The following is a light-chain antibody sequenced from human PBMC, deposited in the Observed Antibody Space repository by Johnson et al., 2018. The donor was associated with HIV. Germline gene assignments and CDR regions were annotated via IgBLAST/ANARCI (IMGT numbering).Light chain of an antibody. J-gene: IGLJ1*01. V-gene: IGLV1-51*01. CDR1: SSDIGNNY. CDR2: DNN. CDR3: GTWDSSLNAYV. Sequence: QSVLKQPPSVSAGPGQKVTISCSGSSSDIGNNYVSWYQQLPGTAPKLLIYDNNKRPSGIPDRFSGSKSGTSATLGITGLQTGDEADYYCGTWDSSLNAYVFGAATKVAVL.